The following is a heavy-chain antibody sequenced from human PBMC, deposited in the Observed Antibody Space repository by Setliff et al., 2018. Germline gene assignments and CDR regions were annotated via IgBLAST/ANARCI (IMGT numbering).Heavy chain of an antibody. D-gene: IGHD1-1*01. J-gene: IGHJ5*02. Sequence: VASVKVSCKASGDTFSTYTLSWVRQAPGQGLEWMAYINTYNGDTYYAQKFQGRVTITRDTSVSTAYVDVMSDDTAVYYCARQLIGVTDGTFDPWGQGTLVTVSS. CDR3: ARQLIGVTDGTFDP. CDR2: INTYNGDT. V-gene: IGHV1-18*01. CDR1: GDTFSTYT.